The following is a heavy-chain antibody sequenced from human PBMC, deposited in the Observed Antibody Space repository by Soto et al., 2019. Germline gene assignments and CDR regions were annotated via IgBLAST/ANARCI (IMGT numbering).Heavy chain of an antibody. CDR3: AGGSYYADDY. CDR2: IFYSGSP. V-gene: IGHV4-59*08. J-gene: IGHJ4*02. CDR1: GGSISSYY. Sequence: SETLSLTCTVSGGSISSYYWSWIRQPPGKGLEWIGYIFYSGSPNYNPSLKSRVTISVDTSKNQFSLKLSSVTAADTAVYYCAGGSYYADDYWGQGTLVTVSS. D-gene: IGHD1-26*01.